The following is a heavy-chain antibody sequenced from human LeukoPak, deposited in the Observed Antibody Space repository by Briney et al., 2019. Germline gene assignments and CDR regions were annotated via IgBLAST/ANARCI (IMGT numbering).Heavy chain of an antibody. Sequence: QTGGSLRLSCAASGFTFSSYGMHWVRQAPGKGLEWVAVIWYDGSNKYYGDSVKGRLTISRDNSKNTLYLQMNSLRAEDTAVYYCAKDLSTGGSYFMYYFDYWGQGTLVTVSS. CDR2: IWYDGSNK. J-gene: IGHJ4*02. V-gene: IGHV3-33*06. CDR3: AKDLSTGGSYFMYYFDY. CDR1: GFTFSSYG. D-gene: IGHD1-26*01.